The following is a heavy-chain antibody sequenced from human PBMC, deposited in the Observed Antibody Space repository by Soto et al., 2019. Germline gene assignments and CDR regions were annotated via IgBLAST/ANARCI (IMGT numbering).Heavy chain of an antibody. J-gene: IGHJ5*02. CDR1: GFTFIRYA. Sequence: GGSLRLSCAASGFTFIRYAMSWVRQAPGKGLEWVSAISGSGGSTYYADSVKGRFTISRDNSKNTLYLQMNSLRAEDTAVYYCAKGPHTAMAGVGFDPWGQGTLVTVSS. D-gene: IGHD5-18*01. CDR3: AKGPHTAMAGVGFDP. CDR2: ISGSGGST. V-gene: IGHV3-23*01.